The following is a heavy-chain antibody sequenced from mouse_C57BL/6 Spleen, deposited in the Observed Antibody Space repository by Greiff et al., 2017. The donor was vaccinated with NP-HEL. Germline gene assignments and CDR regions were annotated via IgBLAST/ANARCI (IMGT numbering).Heavy chain of an antibody. Sequence: VQLVESGPGLVAPSQSLSITCTVSGFSLTSYGVDWVRQSPGKGLEWLGVIWGVGSTNYNSALKSRLSISNDNSKSQVFLKMNSLQTNDTAMYYGASGPIYYGYDGFAYWGQGTLVTVSA. D-gene: IGHD2-2*01. CDR1: GFSLTSYG. CDR3: ASGPIYYGYDGFAY. V-gene: IGHV2-6*01. J-gene: IGHJ3*01. CDR2: IWGVGST.